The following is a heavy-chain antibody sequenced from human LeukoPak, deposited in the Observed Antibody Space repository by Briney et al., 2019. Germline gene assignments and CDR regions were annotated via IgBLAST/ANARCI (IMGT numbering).Heavy chain of an antibody. J-gene: IGHJ6*03. CDR3: AKNPKMDYYYYYMDF. Sequence: GGSLRLSCAASGFTFSSYGMHWVRQAPGKGLEWVAFIRNDGNNKYYVNSVKGRFTIFRDNSKNTLYLQMNSLRIEDTAVYYCAKNPKMDYYYYYMDFWGKGTTVTVSS. CDR1: GFTFSSYG. V-gene: IGHV3-30*02. CDR2: IRNDGNNK. D-gene: IGHD2-8*01.